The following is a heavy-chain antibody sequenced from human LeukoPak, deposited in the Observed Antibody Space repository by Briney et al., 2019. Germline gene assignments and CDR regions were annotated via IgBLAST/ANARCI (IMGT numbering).Heavy chain of an antibody. CDR1: GYTFTSYD. CDR2: MNPNNGNT. D-gene: IGHD6-19*01. J-gene: IGHJ1*01. Sequence: ASVKVSCKASGYTFTSYDINWVRQATGQGLEWMGWMNPNNGNTDYAQKFQGRVTLTRNTSISTAYMELSSLRSEDTAMYYCTRGGPVAGTHKYFQHWGQGTVVTVSS. CDR3: TRGGPVAGTHKYFQH. V-gene: IGHV1-8*01.